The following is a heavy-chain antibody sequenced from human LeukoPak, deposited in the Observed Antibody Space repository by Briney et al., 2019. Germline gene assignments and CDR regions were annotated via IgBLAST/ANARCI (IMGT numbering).Heavy chain of an antibody. V-gene: IGHV3-21*01. Sequence: PGGSLRLSCADSGFTFSNYNMNWVRQAPGKAMEWVSSITSSGTYTFYADSVRGRFTISRDNAKNSLYLQMDSLGPEDTAVYYCARDPYSGNYGTYYYYYMDVWGKGTTVTISS. D-gene: IGHD1-26*01. CDR2: ITSSGTYT. J-gene: IGHJ6*03. CDR3: ARDPYSGNYGTYYYYYMDV. CDR1: GFTFSNYN.